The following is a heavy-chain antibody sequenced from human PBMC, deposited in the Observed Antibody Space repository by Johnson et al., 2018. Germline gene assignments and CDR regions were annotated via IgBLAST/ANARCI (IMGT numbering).Heavy chain of an antibody. CDR1: GFTFSNYA. Sequence: VQLVESGGGLVQPGGSLRLSCAATGFTFSNYAMTWVRQAPGKGLEWVSTVTGSDVDTYYADSVEGRFTISRDNSKNMVYLQMNSLGVADTALYYCAKDPSGDLKAHYKDVWGNGPTVTV. V-gene: IGHV3-23*04. J-gene: IGHJ6*03. CDR3: AKDPSGDLKAHYKDV. CDR2: VTGSDVDT. D-gene: IGHD3-10*01.